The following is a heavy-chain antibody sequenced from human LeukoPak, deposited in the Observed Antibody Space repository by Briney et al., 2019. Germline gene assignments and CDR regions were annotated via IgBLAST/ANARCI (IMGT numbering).Heavy chain of an antibody. CDR2: IYYSGST. CDR1: GGSISSYY. CDR3: ARVVAVAGPKGGFDI. V-gene: IGHV4-59*01. J-gene: IGHJ3*02. Sequence: SETLSLTCTVSGGSISSYYWSWIRQPPGKGLEWIGYIYYSGSTNYNPSLKSRVTISVDTSKNQFSLELSSVTAADTAVYYCARVVAVAGPKGGFDIWGQGTMVTVSS. D-gene: IGHD6-19*01.